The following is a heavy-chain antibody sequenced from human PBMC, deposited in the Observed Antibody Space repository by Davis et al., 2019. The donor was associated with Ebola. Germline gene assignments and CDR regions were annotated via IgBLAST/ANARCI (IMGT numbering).Heavy chain of an antibody. CDR2: ISHDGSNK. V-gene: IGHV3-30-3*01. J-gene: IGHJ4*02. Sequence: GESLKISCAASGFTFSSYAMHWVRQAPGKGLEWVTVISHDGSNKFYADSVKGRFTISRDNAKNSLYLQMNSLRAEDTAVYYCAKVWWLFGPLDYWGQGTLVTVSS. D-gene: IGHD3-22*01. CDR1: GFTFSSYA. CDR3: AKVWWLFGPLDY.